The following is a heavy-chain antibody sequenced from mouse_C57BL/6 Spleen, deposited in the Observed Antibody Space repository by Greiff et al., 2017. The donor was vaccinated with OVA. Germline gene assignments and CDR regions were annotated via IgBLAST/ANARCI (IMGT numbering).Heavy chain of an antibody. CDR3: ASGMQPLYCDY. CDR2: INPNNGGT. Sequence: VQLQQSGPELVKPGASVKMSCKASGYTFTDYNMHWVKQSHGKSLEWIGYINPNNGGTSYNQKFKGKATLTVNKSSSTAYMELRSLTSEDAAVDYGASGMQPLYCDYWGQGTTLTVSS. D-gene: IGHD6-5*01. CDR1: GYTFTDYN. J-gene: IGHJ2*01. V-gene: IGHV1-22*01.